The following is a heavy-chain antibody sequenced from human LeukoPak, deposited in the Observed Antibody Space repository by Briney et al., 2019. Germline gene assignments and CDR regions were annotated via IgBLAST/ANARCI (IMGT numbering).Heavy chain of an antibody. V-gene: IGHV6-1*01. CDR3: ARDFVDDFGEFYYYYGMDV. Sequence: SQTLSLTCAISGDSVSSNSAAWNWIRQSPSRGLEWLGRTYYRSKWYNDCAVSVKSRITINPDTSKNQFSLQLNSVTPEDTAVYYCARDFVDDFGEFYYYYGMDVWGQGTTVTVSS. D-gene: IGHD3-10*01. CDR2: TYYRSKWYN. CDR1: GDSVSSNSAA. J-gene: IGHJ6*02.